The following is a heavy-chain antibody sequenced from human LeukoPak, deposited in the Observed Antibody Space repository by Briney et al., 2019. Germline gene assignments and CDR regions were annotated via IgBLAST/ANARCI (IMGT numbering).Heavy chain of an antibody. D-gene: IGHD3-10*01. CDR3: ARHGPPRSAPGWFDP. J-gene: IGHJ5*02. V-gene: IGHV4-61*01. Sequence: SETLSLTCTVSAGSVSNGNYYWSWLRQPPGKALEWIGYIYYTGTTYYIPSLEGRVTISVDTSKNQFSVKLNSVTAADTAVYYCARHGPPRSAPGWFDPWGQGTLVTVSS. CDR2: IYYTGTT. CDR1: AGSVSNGNYY.